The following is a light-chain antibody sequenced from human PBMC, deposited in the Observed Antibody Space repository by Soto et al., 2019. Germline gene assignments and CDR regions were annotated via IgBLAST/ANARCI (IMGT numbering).Light chain of an antibody. CDR3: QSYDSSLSGWV. V-gene: IGLV1-40*01. CDR2: ANS. Sequence: QSVLTQPPSVSGAPGQRVTISCTGSSSNIGADYDVHWYQQLPGTAPKLFIYANSNRPSGVPDRFSASKSGTSASLAITGLQAEDEADYYCQSYDSSLSGWVFGGGTKLTVL. J-gene: IGLJ3*02. CDR1: SSNIGADYD.